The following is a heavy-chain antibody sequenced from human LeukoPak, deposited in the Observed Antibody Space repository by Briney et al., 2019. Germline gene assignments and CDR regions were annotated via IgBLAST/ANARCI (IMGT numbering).Heavy chain of an antibody. CDR2: IYYSGST. J-gene: IGHJ4*02. V-gene: IGHV4-39*01. CDR3: ARPNTYYDFRGH. D-gene: IGHD3-3*01. Sequence: PSETLSLTCTVSGGSISSSSYYWGWIRQPPGQGLEGIWSIYYSGSTYYKPSLKSRVTISVATYKNHSYLKLSSVTAADTAVYYCARPNTYYDFRGHWGQGTLVTVSS. CDR1: GGSISSSSYY.